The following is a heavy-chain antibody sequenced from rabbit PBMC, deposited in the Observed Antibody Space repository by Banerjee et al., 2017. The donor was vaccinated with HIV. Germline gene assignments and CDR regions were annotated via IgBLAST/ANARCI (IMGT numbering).Heavy chain of an antibody. Sequence: QEQLEESGGDLVQPEGSLTLTCTASGFSFSDTYYVCWVRQAPGKGLEWIACIYTGSSGSTNYASWAKGRFTISKTSSTTVTLQMTSLTAADTATYFCARDFGADTSWGPGTLVTVS. CDR2: IYTGSSGST. CDR3: ARDFGADTS. J-gene: IGHJ4*01. V-gene: IGHV1S45*01. D-gene: IGHD4-1*01. CDR1: GFSFSDTYY.